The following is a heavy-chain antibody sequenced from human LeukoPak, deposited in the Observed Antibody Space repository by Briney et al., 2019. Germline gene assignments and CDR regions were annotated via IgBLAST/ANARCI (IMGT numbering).Heavy chain of an antibody. CDR3: ARGHWEVFDY. Sequence: RASVKVSCKASGFTFTSSAMQGVRQARGQRLEWIGWIVVGSGNTNYAQKFQERVTITRDMSTSTAYMELSSLRAEDTAGYYCARGHWEVFDYWGKGTLVTVSS. D-gene: IGHD1-26*01. J-gene: IGHJ4*02. CDR1: GFTFTSSA. V-gene: IGHV1-58*02. CDR2: IVVGSGNT.